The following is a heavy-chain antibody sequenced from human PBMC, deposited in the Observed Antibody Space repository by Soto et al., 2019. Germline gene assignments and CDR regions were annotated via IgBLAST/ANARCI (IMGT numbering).Heavy chain of an antibody. Sequence: QVQLVEFGGGVVQPGRSLRLSCAASGFTFSSFGMHWVRQAPGKGLEWVAVISFDGSNKYYADSVKGRFTISRDNSKNTLSLQMNSLKAEDTAVYYCAKDTSKYSNNWPAYYGLDVWGQGTTVTVSS. V-gene: IGHV3-30*18. J-gene: IGHJ6*02. CDR2: ISFDGSNK. CDR3: AKDTSKYSNNWPAYYGLDV. D-gene: IGHD1-1*01. CDR1: GFTFSSFG.